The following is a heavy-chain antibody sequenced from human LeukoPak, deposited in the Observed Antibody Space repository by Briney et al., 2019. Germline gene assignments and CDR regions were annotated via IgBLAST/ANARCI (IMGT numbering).Heavy chain of an antibody. CDR2: ITDRGDST. CDR1: GFTFSRYA. V-gene: IGHV3-23*01. J-gene: IGHJ4*02. Sequence: PGGSLRLSCAASGFTFSRYAMSWVRQAPGKGLEWVSAITDRGDSTYSADSVKGRFIISGDNSKNTLYLQMNSLRAEDTAVYYCAKGSRGARPYYFDYWGQGTLVPVSS. CDR3: AKGSRGARPYYFDY. D-gene: IGHD6-6*01.